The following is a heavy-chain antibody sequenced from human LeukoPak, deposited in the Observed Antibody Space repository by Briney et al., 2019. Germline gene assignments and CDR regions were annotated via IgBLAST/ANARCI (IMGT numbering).Heavy chain of an antibody. CDR1: GFTFSSYA. Sequence: PGGSLRLSCAASGFTFSSYAMSWVRQAPGKGLEWVSAISGSGGSTYYADSVKGRFTISRDNSKNTLYLQMNSLRAKDTAVYYCAKGNIVVVVAAAPRRYGMDVWGQGTTVTVSS. CDR2: ISGSGGST. CDR3: AKGNIVVVVAAAPRRYGMDV. V-gene: IGHV3-23*01. D-gene: IGHD2-15*01. J-gene: IGHJ6*02.